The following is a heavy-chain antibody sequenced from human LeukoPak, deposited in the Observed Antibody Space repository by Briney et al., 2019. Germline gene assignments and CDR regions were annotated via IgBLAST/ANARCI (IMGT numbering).Heavy chain of an antibody. CDR1: GFTFSSYS. J-gene: IGHJ4*02. CDR2: ISSSSSYI. V-gene: IGHV3-21*01. CDR3: ARVFLPRRGYSGYDPYYFDY. D-gene: IGHD5-12*01. Sequence: PGGSLRLSCAASGFTFSSYSMNWVRQAPGKGLEWVSSISSSSSYIYYADSVKGRFTISRDNAKNSLYLQMNSLRAEDTAVYYCARVFLPRRGYSGYDPYYFDYWGQGTLVTVSS.